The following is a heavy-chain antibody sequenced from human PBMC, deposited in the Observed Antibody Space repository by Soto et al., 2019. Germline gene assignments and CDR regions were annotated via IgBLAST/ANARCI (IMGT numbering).Heavy chain of an antibody. Sequence: SETLSLTCAVYGGSFSGYYWSWIRQPPGKGLEWIGEINHSGSTNYNPSLKSRVTISVDTSKNQFSLRLSSVTAADTAVYYCARESHYGSGSYRIWGQGTMVTVSS. V-gene: IGHV4-34*01. J-gene: IGHJ3*02. CDR1: GGSFSGYY. CDR2: INHSGST. CDR3: ARESHYGSGSYRI. D-gene: IGHD3-10*01.